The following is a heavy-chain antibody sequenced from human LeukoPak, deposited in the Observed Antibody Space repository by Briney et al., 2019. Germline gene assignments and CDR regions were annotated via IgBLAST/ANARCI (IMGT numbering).Heavy chain of an antibody. CDR3: ARVIFGGSPPSP. CDR2: INPNSGGT. V-gene: IGHV1-2*02. J-gene: IGHJ5*02. Sequence: GASVKVSCKASGYTFTGYYMHWVRQAPGQGLEWMGWINPNSGGTNYAQEFQGRVTMTRDTSISTAYMELSRLRSDDTAVYYCARVIFGGSPPSPWGQGTLVTVSS. CDR1: GYTFTGYY. D-gene: IGHD1-26*01.